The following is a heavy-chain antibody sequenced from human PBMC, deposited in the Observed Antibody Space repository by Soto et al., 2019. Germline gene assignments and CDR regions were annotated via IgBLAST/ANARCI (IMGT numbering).Heavy chain of an antibody. Sequence: ASVKVSCKASGYTLTGYYMHWVRQAPGQGLEWMGWINPNSGGTNYAQKFQGWVTMTRDTSISTAYMELSRLRSDDTAVYYCARGGYRGYEGAGDDAFDIWGQGTMVTVSS. J-gene: IGHJ3*02. D-gene: IGHD5-12*01. CDR2: INPNSGGT. V-gene: IGHV1-2*04. CDR3: ARGGYRGYEGAGDDAFDI. CDR1: GYTLTGYY.